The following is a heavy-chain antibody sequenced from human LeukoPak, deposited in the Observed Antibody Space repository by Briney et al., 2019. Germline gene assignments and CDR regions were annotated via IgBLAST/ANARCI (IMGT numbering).Heavy chain of an antibody. CDR3: ARGNYGSGSHDY. J-gene: IGHJ4*02. CDR1: GGSISSGSHY. D-gene: IGHD3-10*01. V-gene: IGHV4-61*02. CDR2: IYTSGST. Sequence: SETLSLTCTVSGGSISSGSHYWSWMRRPAGKGLEWIGRIYTSGSTNYNPSLKSRVTISVDTSKNQFSLKLSSVTAADTAVYYCARGNYGSGSHDYWGQGTLVTVSS.